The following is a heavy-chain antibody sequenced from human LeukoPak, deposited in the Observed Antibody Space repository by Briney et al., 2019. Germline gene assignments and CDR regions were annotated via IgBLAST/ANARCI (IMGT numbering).Heavy chain of an antibody. CDR3: ARAWATDYFDY. CDR2: MYYSGTI. V-gene: IGHV4-59*01. J-gene: IGHJ4*02. CDR1: GGSISSYY. Sequence: SETLSLTCTVSGGSISSYYWSWIRQPPGKGLEWIGCMYYSGTINYNPSLKRRVTISVDTSKNQFSLKLSSVTAADTAMYYCARAWATDYFDYWGQGTLSPSPQ.